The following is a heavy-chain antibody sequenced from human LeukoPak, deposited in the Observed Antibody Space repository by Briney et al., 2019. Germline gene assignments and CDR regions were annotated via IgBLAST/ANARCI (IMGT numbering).Heavy chain of an antibody. CDR1: GFMFSNYA. CDR2: ISGSGGST. D-gene: IGHD3-22*01. Sequence: PGGSLRLSCVVSGFMFSNYAMSWVRQAPGKGLEWVSGISGSGGSTHYVDSVKGRFTISRDNSKNTLYLQMNSLRAEDTAVYYCAKCPTYYYDSSGSNWFDPWGQGTLVTVSS. CDR3: AKCPTYYYDSSGSNWFDP. J-gene: IGHJ5*02. V-gene: IGHV3-23*01.